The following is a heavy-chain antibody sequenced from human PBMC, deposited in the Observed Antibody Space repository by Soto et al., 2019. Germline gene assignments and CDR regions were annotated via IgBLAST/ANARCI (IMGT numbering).Heavy chain of an antibody. D-gene: IGHD3-3*01. CDR2: ISGSDGKT. Sequence: DVRLAESGGVLVQPGGSLRLSCTTSGFSFASFDMTWVRQAPGKGLEWVATISGSDGKTYYADSVKGRFSISRDTSRNTLYLQMNSLRADDTAIYYCAKWSYLDYWGQGTRVTVSS. V-gene: IGHV3-23*04. CDR3: AKWSYLDY. CDR1: GFSFASFD. J-gene: IGHJ4*02.